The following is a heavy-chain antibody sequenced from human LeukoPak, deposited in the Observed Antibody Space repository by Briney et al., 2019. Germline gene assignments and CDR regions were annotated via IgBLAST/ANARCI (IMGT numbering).Heavy chain of an antibody. CDR2: IYNSGST. D-gene: IGHD6-19*01. J-gene: IGHJ4*02. CDR1: GYSISSGYY. CDR3: ARIAGAARLDY. V-gene: IGHV4-38-2*01. Sequence: PETLSLTCAVSGYSISSGYYWGWIRQPPGKGLEWSGSIYNSGSTYYNPSLKSRITISIDTSKIQFSLKLNSATAADTAVYYCARIAGAARLDYWGQGTLVTVSS.